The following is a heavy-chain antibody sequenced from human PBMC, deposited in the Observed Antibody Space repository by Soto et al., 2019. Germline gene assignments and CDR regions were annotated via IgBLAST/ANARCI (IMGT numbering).Heavy chain of an antibody. CDR2: ISGGGGNT. CDR3: AKERLGRGADY. CDR1: GFTFSNYA. V-gene: IGHV3-23*01. J-gene: IGHJ4*02. Sequence: EVQLLESGGGLVQPGGSLRLYRAASGFTFSNYAMSWVRQTPGKGLEWVSTISGGGGNTYYPDSVKGRFTISRDNSKDTVYLQMNSLRAEDTAIYYCAKERLGRGADYWGQGALLTVTS.